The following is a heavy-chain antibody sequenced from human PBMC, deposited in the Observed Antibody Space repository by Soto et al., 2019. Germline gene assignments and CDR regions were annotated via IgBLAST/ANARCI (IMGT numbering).Heavy chain of an antibody. V-gene: IGHV3-21*01. CDR2: VSSSSSYI. J-gene: IGHJ4*02. D-gene: IGHD3-22*01. CDR1: GFTFSSYS. Sequence: EVQLVQSGGGLVKPGGSLRLSCAASGFTFSSYSMNWVRQAPGKGLEWVSSVSSSSSYIYYADSLKGRFTISRDNAKNSLSLQMNSLRVEDTAVYYCARGGDSSGSWPRYWGQGTLVTVSS. CDR3: ARGGDSSGSWPRY.